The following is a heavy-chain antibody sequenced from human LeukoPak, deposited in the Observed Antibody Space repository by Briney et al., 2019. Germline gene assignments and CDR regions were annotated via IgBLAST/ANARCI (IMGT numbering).Heavy chain of an antibody. CDR3: ASSHLPTVTTPFDWYFDL. CDR2: MYYTGST. V-gene: IGHV4-59*12. CDR1: GGSISSYY. Sequence: SETLSLTCTVSGGSISSYYWSWIRQPPGKGLEWIGYMYYTGSTTYNPSLESRVIMSVDTSKNQFSLKLSSVTAADTAVYYCASSHLPTVTTPFDWYFDLWGRGTLVTVSS. J-gene: IGHJ2*01. D-gene: IGHD4-17*01.